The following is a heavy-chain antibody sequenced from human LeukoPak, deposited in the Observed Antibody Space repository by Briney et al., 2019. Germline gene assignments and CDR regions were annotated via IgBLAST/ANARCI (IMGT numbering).Heavy chain of an antibody. D-gene: IGHD3-3*01. CDR2: ISRSGDFR. CDR1: GLTFSTYS. V-gene: IGHV3-21*01. J-gene: IGHJ4*02. Sequence: GGSLRLSCAASGLTFSTYSMNWVRQAPGKGLEWVSSISRSGDFRYYADSVKGRSTNTRDNAENSLYLQMNSLRAEDTAVYYCARVRGAISYSDYWGQGTLVTVSS. CDR3: ARVRGAISYSDY.